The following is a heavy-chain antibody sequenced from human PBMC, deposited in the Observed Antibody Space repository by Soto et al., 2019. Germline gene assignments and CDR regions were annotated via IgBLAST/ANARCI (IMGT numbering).Heavy chain of an antibody. CDR2: IKSKVDGGTT. CDR3: ATDLTRGVGEFDY. Sequence: PGGSLRLSCAASGFTFRSAWTSWVRQAPGKGLEWVGRIKSKVDGGTTDYAAPVKGRFTVSRDDSKNTRYLQMNSLKTEDTAVYYCATDLTRGVGEFDYWGQGTLVTVSS. J-gene: IGHJ4*02. D-gene: IGHD3-10*01. CDR1: GFTFRSAW. V-gene: IGHV3-15*01.